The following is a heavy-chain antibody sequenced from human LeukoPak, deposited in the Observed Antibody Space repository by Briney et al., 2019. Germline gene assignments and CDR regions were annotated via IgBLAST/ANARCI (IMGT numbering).Heavy chain of an antibody. CDR3: ARREQARPIRFFDC. CDR2: IYYSGTT. Sequence: SETLSLTCTVSGGSINNGSNLWGWIRQPPGKGLEWIGNIYYSGTTEYNSSLKSRVIISRDTSKNQSSLTVTSVTSADTAVHYCARREQARPIRFFDCWGHGTLVVVSS. V-gene: IGHV4-39*01. D-gene: IGHD6-6*01. CDR1: GGSINNGSNL. J-gene: IGHJ4*01.